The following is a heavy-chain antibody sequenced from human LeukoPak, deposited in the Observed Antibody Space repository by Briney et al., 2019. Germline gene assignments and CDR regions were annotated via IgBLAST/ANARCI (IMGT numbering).Heavy chain of an antibody. CDR2: IKQDGSEK. Sequence: PGGSLRLSCAASGFTFSSYWMSWVRQAPGKGLERVANIKQDGSEKYYVDSVKGRFTISRDNAKNSLYLQMNSLRAEDTAVYYCARDWSPRVGATAGFDYWGQGTLVTVSS. V-gene: IGHV3-7*01. CDR1: GFTFSSYW. J-gene: IGHJ4*02. D-gene: IGHD1-26*01. CDR3: ARDWSPRVGATAGFDY.